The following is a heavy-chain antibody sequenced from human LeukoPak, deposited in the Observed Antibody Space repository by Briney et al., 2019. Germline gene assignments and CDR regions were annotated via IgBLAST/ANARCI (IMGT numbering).Heavy chain of an antibody. V-gene: IGHV1-69*04. Sequence: ASVKVSCKASGGTFSSYAISRVRQAPGQGLEWMGRIIPILGIANYAQKFQGRVTITADKSTSTAYMELSSLRSEDTAVYYCARESYYDFWSGPYYFDYWGQGTLVTVSS. CDR1: GGTFSSYA. CDR2: IIPILGIA. D-gene: IGHD3-3*01. J-gene: IGHJ4*02. CDR3: ARESYYDFWSGPYYFDY.